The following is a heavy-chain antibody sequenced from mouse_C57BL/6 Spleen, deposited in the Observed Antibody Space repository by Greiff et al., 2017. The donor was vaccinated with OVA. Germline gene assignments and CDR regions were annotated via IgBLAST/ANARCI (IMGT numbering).Heavy chain of an antibody. CDR3: ARGWLLLYYLDY. J-gene: IGHJ2*01. Sequence: VQLQQPGAELVRPGSSVKLSCKASGYTFTSYWMHWVKQRPIQGLEWIGNIDPSDSETHYNQKFKDKATLTVDKSSSTAYMQLSSLTSEDSAVYYCARGWLLLYYLDYWGQGTTLTVSS. CDR2: IDPSDSET. V-gene: IGHV1-52*01. CDR1: GYTFTSYW. D-gene: IGHD2-3*01.